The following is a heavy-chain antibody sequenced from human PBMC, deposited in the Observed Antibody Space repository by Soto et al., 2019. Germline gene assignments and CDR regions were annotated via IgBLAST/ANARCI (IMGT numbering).Heavy chain of an antibody. CDR3: AKCEVSYDILTGNPYYYYYYYMDV. J-gene: IGHJ6*03. CDR1: GFTFSSYA. D-gene: IGHD3-9*01. Sequence: GGSLRLSCAASGFTFSSYAMSWVRQAPGKGLEWVSAISGSGGSTYYADSVKGRFTISRDNSKNTLYLQMNSLRAEDTAVYYCAKCEVSYDILTGNPYYYYYYYMDVWGKGTTVTVSS. V-gene: IGHV3-23*01. CDR2: ISGSGGST.